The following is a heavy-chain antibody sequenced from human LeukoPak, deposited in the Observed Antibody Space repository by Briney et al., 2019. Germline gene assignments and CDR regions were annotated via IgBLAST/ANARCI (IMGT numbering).Heavy chain of an antibody. Sequence: GGSLRLSCAASGFTFSSYAMSRVRQAPGKGLEWVSSISGSGGSTYYADSVKGRFTISRDNSKNTLYLQMNSLRAEDTAVYYCAKDCIIMVRDRYDAFDIWGQGTMVTVSS. CDR3: AKDCIIMVRDRYDAFDI. J-gene: IGHJ3*02. V-gene: IGHV3-23*01. D-gene: IGHD3-10*01. CDR1: GFTFSSYA. CDR2: ISGSGGST.